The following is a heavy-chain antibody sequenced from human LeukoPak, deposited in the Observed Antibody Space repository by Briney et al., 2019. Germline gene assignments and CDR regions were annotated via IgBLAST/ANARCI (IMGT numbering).Heavy chain of an antibody. CDR3: ARVGSSSWKGFDP. CDR2: INHSGST. Sequence: PSETLSLTCAVYGGSFSGYYWSWIRQPPGKGREWIGEINHSGSTNYNPPLKSRVTISVDTSKNQFSLKLSSVTAADTAVYYCARVGSSSWKGFDPWGQGTLVTVSS. CDR1: GGSFSGYY. D-gene: IGHD6-13*01. V-gene: IGHV4-34*01. J-gene: IGHJ5*02.